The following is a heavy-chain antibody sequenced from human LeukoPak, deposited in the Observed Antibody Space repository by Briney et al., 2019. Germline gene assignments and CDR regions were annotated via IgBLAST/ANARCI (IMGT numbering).Heavy chain of an antibody. CDR2: INPNHGDT. CDR3: ARSPHILTGENFDY. CDR1: GYTFTGYY. Sequence: SSLKVSCKASGYTFTGYYMHWVRQAPGQGLEWMRWINPNHGDTNYAQKFQDRVSMTRDTSISTAYMHLSRLRSADTAVYYCARSPHILTGENFDYWGQGTLLTVSS. J-gene: IGHJ4*02. D-gene: IGHD3-9*01. V-gene: IGHV1-2*02.